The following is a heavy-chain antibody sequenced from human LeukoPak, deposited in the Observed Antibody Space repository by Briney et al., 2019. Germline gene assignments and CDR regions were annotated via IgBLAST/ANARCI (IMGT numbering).Heavy chain of an antibody. CDR3: ARDRSTDAISEF. CDR2: ITAGDGAT. Sequence: PGGSLRLSCAPSGFNFKTYTLTWVRQAPGKRPEWLSSITAGDGATYYADSVRGRFTISRDYSRNTVYLHLSGLRAEDTAVYYCARDRSTDAISEFWGQGTLVAVSS. J-gene: IGHJ4*02. D-gene: IGHD1-1*01. CDR1: GFNFKTYT. V-gene: IGHV3-23*01.